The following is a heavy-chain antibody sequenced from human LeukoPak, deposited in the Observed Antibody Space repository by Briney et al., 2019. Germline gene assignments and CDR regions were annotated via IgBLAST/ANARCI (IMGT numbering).Heavy chain of an antibody. Sequence: GGPLRLSCAPSGFPFTSHWMSWLRQAPGRGLEWVANIKEDATETYYVDSVKGRFTISRDNAKNVLYLQMNGLRAEDTAVYYCTNSRISFSGQADHWGQGTLVTVSS. CDR1: GFPFTSHW. J-gene: IGHJ4*02. D-gene: IGHD5-12*01. CDR2: IKEDATET. CDR3: TNSRISFSGQADH. V-gene: IGHV3-7*01.